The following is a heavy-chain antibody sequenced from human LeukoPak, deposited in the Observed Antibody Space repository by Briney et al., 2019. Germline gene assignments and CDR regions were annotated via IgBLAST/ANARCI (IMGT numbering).Heavy chain of an antibody. CDR2: INGDNGNT. Sequence: ASVKVSCKASGYTFTTYAMHWMRQAPGQRPEWMGWINGDNGNTKYSQKFQGRVSFTRDTSTYTGYLELRSLSSADTAVYFCARAPYDILTGYSLNWFDPWGQGTLVTVSS. D-gene: IGHD3-9*01. CDR1: GYTFTTYA. J-gene: IGHJ5*02. CDR3: ARAPYDILTGYSLNWFDP. V-gene: IGHV1-3*01.